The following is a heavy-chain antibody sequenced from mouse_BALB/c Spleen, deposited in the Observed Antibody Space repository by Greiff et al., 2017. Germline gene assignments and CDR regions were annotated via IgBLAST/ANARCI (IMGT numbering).Heavy chain of an antibody. Sequence: QVHVKQSGAELVKPGASVKMSCKASGYTFTSYWMHWVKQRPGQGLEWIGVIDPSDSYTSYNQKFKGKATLTVDTSSSTAYMQLSSLTSEDSAVYYCTRWDYRYDKENYWGQGTTLTVSS. V-gene: IGHV1S127*01. J-gene: IGHJ2*01. CDR3: TRWDYRYDKENY. CDR2: IDPSDSYT. CDR1: GYTFTSYW. D-gene: IGHD2-14*01.